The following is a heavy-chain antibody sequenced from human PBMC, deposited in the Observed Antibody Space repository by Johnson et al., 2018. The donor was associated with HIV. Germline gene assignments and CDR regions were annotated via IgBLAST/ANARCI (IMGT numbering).Heavy chain of an antibody. D-gene: IGHD2-2*01. CDR3: ARETVDPVVPAARDAFDI. V-gene: IGHV3-7*01. J-gene: IGHJ3*02. CDR1: GFTFSSYW. CDR2: IKQDGSEK. Sequence: VQLVESGGCLVQPGGSLRLSCAASGFTFSSYWMSWVRQAPGKGLEWVANIKQDGSEKYYVDSVKGRFTISRDNAKNSLYLQMNSLRAEDTAVYYCARETVDPVVPAARDAFDIWCQGTMVTVSS.